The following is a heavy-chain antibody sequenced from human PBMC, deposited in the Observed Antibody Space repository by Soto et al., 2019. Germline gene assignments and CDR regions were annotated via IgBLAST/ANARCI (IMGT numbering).Heavy chain of an antibody. V-gene: IGHV1-18*01. CDR2: ISAYNGNT. D-gene: IGHD2-2*01. CDR3: ARVCAGGNCSSTSCHPYYYYMDV. CDR1: GYTFTSYG. J-gene: IGHJ6*03. Sequence: QVQLVQSGAEVKKPGASVKVSCKASGYTFTSYGISWVRQAPGQGLEWMGWISAYNGNTNYAQKLQGRVTMTTDTSTSTAYMELRSLSSDNTSVYYCARVCAGGNCSSTSCHPYYYYMDVWGKGTTGTVSS.